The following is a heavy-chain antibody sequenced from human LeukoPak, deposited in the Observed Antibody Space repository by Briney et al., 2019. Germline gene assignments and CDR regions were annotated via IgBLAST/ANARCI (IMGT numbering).Heavy chain of an antibody. CDR3: ARAMADRVAFDI. CDR2: INPSGGST. Sequence: GASVKVSCKASGYTFTSYDINWVRQATGQGLEWMGIINPSGGSTSYAQKFQGRVTMTRDTSTSTVYMELSSLRSEDTAVYYCARAMADRVAFDIWGQGTMVTVSS. CDR1: GYTFTSYD. J-gene: IGHJ3*02. D-gene: IGHD3-10*01. V-gene: IGHV1-46*01.